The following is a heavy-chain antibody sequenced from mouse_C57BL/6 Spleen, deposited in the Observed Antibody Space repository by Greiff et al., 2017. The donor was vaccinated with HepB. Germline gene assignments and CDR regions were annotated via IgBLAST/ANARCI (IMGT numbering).Heavy chain of an antibody. V-gene: IGHV1-26*01. D-gene: IGHD2-1*01. CDR2: INPNNGGT. Sequence: EVQLQQSGPELVKPGASVKISCKASGYTFTDYYMNWVKQSHGKSLEWIGEINPNNGGTSYNQKFKGKATLTVDKSSSTAYMELRSLTSEDSAVYYCERGDYYYWYFDVWGTGTTVTVSS. CDR3: ERGDYYYWYFDV. CDR1: GYTFTDYY. J-gene: IGHJ1*03.